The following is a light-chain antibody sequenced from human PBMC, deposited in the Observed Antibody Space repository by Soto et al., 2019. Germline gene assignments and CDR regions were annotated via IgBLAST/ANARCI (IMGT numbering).Light chain of an antibody. CDR3: MQSLHLPWT. J-gene: IGKJ1*01. Sequence: DIVMTQTPLSLSVTPGQPASISCKSSQSLLHSDGKTYVYWYQKKTGQPPQLLICEVSNRFSGVPDSVSGSGSGTDFTLKISRVEAEDVGVYYCMQSLHLPWTFGQGTKVE. CDR2: EVS. V-gene: IGKV2D-29*01. CDR1: QSLLHSDGKTY.